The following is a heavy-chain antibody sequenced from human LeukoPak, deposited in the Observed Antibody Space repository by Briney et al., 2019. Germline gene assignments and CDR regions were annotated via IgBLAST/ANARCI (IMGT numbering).Heavy chain of an antibody. Sequence: SETLSLTCAVYGGSFSGYYWSWIRQPPGKGLEWIGEINHSGSTNYNPSLKSRVTISVDTSKNQFSLKLSSVTAADTAVYYCARGTVRGIDYWGREPWSPSPQ. D-gene: IGHD3-10*01. J-gene: IGHJ4*02. CDR3: ARGTVRGIDY. V-gene: IGHV4-34*01. CDR1: GGSFSGYY. CDR2: INHSGST.